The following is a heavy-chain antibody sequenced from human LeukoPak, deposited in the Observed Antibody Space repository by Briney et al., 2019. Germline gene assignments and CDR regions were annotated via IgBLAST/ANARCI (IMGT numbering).Heavy chain of an antibody. Sequence: ASVKVSCKASGYTFTSYGISWVRQAPGQGLEWMGWISAYNGNTNYAQKLQGRVTMTTDTSTSTAYMELRSMRSDDTAVYYCARAEWELPHFDYWGQGTLVTVSS. CDR2: ISAYNGNT. J-gene: IGHJ4*02. D-gene: IGHD1-26*01. CDR1: GYTFTSYG. CDR3: ARAEWELPHFDY. V-gene: IGHV1-18*01.